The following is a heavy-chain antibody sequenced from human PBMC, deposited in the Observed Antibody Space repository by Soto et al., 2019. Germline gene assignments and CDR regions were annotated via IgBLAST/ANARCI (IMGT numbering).Heavy chain of an antibody. CDR3: ARRRRNYYYYYGMEV. V-gene: IGHV3-30*03. CDR1: GFTFSGYG. Sequence: QVQLVESGGGVVQPGRSLRLSCAASGFTFSGYGMHWVRQAPGKGLEWVAVISNDALNKYYADSVKGRFTISRDDSRNTLYLQMNSLRAEDTAVYYCARRRRNYYYYYGMEVWGNGTTVTVAS. CDR2: ISNDALNK. J-gene: IGHJ6*04.